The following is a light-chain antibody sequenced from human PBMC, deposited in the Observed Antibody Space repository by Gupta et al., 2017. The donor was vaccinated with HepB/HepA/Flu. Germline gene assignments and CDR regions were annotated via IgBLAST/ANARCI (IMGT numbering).Light chain of an antibody. CDR1: SSNVGTNS. CDR2: RSD. CDR3: ATWDDSLKSQV. J-gene: IGLJ3*02. V-gene: IGLV1-44*01. Sequence: QSVLTQPPSASGTPGQRVTISCSGSSSNVGTNSVTWYQQLPGTAPKLLIYRSDLRPSGVPDRFSGSKAGTSASLAISGLQSEDDADYYGATWDDSLKSQVFGGGTRLTVL.